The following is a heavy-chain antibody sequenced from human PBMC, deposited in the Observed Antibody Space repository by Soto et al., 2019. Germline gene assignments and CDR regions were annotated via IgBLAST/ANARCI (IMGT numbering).Heavy chain of an antibody. Sequence: EVQLLESGGGLVQAGGSLRLSCATSGFTFKSYAMSWVRQTPEKGLEYVSGISSSGDSTYHADSVKGRFTISKDDSKNTLYLHMNSLRADDTAMYYCAKDKGAEGGGATMEDWGQGTLVTVSS. J-gene: IGHJ4*02. V-gene: IGHV3-23*01. D-gene: IGHD1-26*01. CDR1: GFTFKSYA. CDR2: ISSSGDST. CDR3: AKDKGAEGGGATMED.